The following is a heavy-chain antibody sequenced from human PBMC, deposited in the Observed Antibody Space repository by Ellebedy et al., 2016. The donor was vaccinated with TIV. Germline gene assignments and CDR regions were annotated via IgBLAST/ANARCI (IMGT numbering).Heavy chain of an antibody. CDR3: TTPLNWNYEVDN. CDR2: IKSKTDGGTA. CDR1: GLTFSNAW. J-gene: IGHJ4*02. D-gene: IGHD1-7*01. Sequence: GESLKISCAASGLTFSNAWMSWVRQAPGKGLEWVGRIKSKTDGGTADYAAPVKGRFTISRDDSKNTLYLQMNSLKTEDTAVYYCTTPLNWNYEVDNWGQGTLVTVSS. V-gene: IGHV3-15*01.